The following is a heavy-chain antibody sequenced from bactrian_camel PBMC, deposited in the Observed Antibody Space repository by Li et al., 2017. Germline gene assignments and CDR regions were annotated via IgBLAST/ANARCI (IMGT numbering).Heavy chain of an antibody. Sequence: HVQLVESGGGLVQPGGSLRLSCAASGFTFSSTIMTRVRQAPGKGLEWVSSITTDGTNTYYADSVKGRFTISRDNARNTLYLLMYSLKPEDTAVYYCAAQQFFGYWGQGTQVTVS. V-gene: IGHV3S6*01. CDR2: ITTDGTNT. CDR1: GFTFSSTI. CDR3: AAQQFFGY. J-gene: IGHJ6*01.